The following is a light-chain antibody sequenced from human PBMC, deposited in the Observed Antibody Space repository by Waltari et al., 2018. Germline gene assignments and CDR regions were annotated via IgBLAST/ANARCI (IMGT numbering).Light chain of an antibody. V-gene: IGLV2-23*02. Sequence: QSALTQPASVSGSPGQSITIPCTGTIRDVGTYNLVSWYQQHPGKAPKLIIYEDNKRPSGVSDRLSGSKSGNTASLTISGLQAEDEADYYCCTYVGRTTFHVTFGGGTKLTVL. CDR1: IRDVGTYNL. J-gene: IGLJ2*01. CDR3: CTYVGRTTFHVT. CDR2: EDN.